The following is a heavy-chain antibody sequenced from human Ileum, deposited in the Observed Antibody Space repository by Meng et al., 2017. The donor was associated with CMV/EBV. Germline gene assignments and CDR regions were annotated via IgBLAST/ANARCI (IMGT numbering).Heavy chain of an antibody. J-gene: IGHJ4*02. D-gene: IGHD3-3*01. V-gene: IGHV4-34*01. Sequence: QGQLTQWGAGLLKPSVTLSLSFVVHGSAFSDYDWTWIRQFPGKGLEWIGEINHRGNTNYNPSLKSRVTISIDTSRNQFSLKLTSVTATDKAVYYCARASPQRRFLSYWGQGTLVTVSS. CDR2: INHRGNT. CDR3: ARASPQRRFLSY. CDR1: GSAFSDYD.